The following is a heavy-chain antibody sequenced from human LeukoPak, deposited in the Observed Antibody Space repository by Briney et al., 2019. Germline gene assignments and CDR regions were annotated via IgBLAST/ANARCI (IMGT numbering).Heavy chain of an antibody. V-gene: IGHV3-48*03. CDR1: GFTFSSYE. D-gene: IGHD2-2*01. Sequence: GGSLRLSCAASGFTFSSYEMNWVRQAPGKGLEWVSYISTSGSPIYYADSVKGRFTISRDNAKNSLYLQMNSLRAEDTAVYYCARKYCSSSSCLFDYWGQGTLVTVSS. CDR2: ISTSGSPI. J-gene: IGHJ4*02. CDR3: ARKYCSSSSCLFDY.